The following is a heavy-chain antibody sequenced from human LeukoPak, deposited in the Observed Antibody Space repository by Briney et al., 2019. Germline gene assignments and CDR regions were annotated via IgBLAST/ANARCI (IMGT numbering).Heavy chain of an antibody. J-gene: IGHJ4*02. CDR3: ASNFGVGASR. V-gene: IGHV3-48*01. Sequence: GGSLRLSCAASGFTFSSYSMNWVRQAPGKGLEWVSYANSDSSTIYYADSVKGRFTISRDNAKNSLNLHMNSLRAEDTAVYYCASNFGVGASRWGQGTLVTVSS. D-gene: IGHD3-3*01. CDR1: GFTFSSYS. CDR2: ANSDSSTI.